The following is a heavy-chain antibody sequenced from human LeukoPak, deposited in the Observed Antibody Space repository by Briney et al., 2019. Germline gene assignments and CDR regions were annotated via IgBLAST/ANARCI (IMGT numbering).Heavy chain of an antibody. CDR3: ARDQGDFWSGYRL. J-gene: IGHJ4*02. Sequence: ASVKVSCKASGYTFTGYYMHWVRQAPGQGLEWMGWINPNSGGTNYAQKFQDRVTMTRDTSISTAYMELYSLISYDTAVYYCARDQGDFWSGYRLWGQGTLVTVSS. CDR1: GYTFTGYY. D-gene: IGHD3-3*01. CDR2: INPNSGGT. V-gene: IGHV1-2*02.